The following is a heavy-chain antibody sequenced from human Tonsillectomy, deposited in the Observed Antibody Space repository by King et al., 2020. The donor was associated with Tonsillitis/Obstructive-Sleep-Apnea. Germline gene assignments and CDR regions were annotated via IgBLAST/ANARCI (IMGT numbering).Heavy chain of an antibody. Sequence: VQLVESGGGLVQPGGSLRLSCAASGFTFSSYSMNWVRQAPGKGLEWVSYIISSSSTIYYADSVKGRFTISRDNAKNSLYLQMNSLRDEDTAVYYCARDRGEYCSSTSCYYFDYWGQGTLVTVSS. CDR3: ARDRGEYCSSTSCYYFDY. V-gene: IGHV3-48*02. CDR1: GFTFSSYS. D-gene: IGHD2-2*01. CDR2: IISSSSTI. J-gene: IGHJ4*02.